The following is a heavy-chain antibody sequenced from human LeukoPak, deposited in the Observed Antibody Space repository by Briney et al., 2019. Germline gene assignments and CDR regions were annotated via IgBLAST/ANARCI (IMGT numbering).Heavy chain of an antibody. J-gene: IGHJ4*02. D-gene: IGHD6-13*01. CDR2: VHSDGTT. V-gene: IGHV3-53*01. CDR3: ARETGYSTSWYAYYFDY. Sequence: GGSLRLSCAASEFSVSHNYMSWVRQAPGKGLEWVSVVHSDGTTHYADSVKGRFTISRDNSKNTLYLQMNSLRVEDTAMYYCARETGYSTSWYAYYFDYWGQGTLVTVAS. CDR1: EFSVSHNY.